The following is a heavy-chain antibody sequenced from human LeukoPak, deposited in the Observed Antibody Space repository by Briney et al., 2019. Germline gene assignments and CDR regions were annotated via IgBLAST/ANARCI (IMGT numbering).Heavy chain of an antibody. J-gene: IGHJ4*02. V-gene: IGHV1-18*01. CDR2: ISTYSGET. D-gene: IGHD6-19*01. CDR3: ARDLGISGWYAPPLGYFDY. CDR1: GYTFTSFG. Sequence: ASVKVSCKTSGYTFTSFGLSWVRQAPGQGLEWMGWISTYSGETNYAQKFQGRVTMTRDTSISTTYMELSRLRSDDTAVYYCARDLGISGWYAPPLGYFDYWGQGTLVTVSS.